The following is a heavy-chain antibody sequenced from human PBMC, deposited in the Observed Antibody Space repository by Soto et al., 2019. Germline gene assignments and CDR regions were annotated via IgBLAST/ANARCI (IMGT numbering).Heavy chain of an antibody. J-gene: IGHJ4*02. V-gene: IGHV3-49*03. Sequence: PGGSLRLSCTASGFTFGDYAMSWFRQAPGKGLEWVGFIRSKAYGGTTEYAASVKGRFTISRDDSKSIAYLQMNSLKTEDTAVYYCTRGPHITMVRGVISPPDYWGQGTLVTVSS. CDR1: GFTFGDYA. CDR3: TRGPHITMVRGVISPPDY. D-gene: IGHD3-10*01. CDR2: IRSKAYGGTT.